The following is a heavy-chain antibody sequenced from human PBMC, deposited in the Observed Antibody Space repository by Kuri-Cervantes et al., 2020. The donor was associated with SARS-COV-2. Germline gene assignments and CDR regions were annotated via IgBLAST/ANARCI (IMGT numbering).Heavy chain of an antibody. CDR2: ISWDGGST. CDR3: SSGWRQREWYY. J-gene: IGHJ4*02. CDR1: GFTFGNYF. Sequence: GGSLRLSCATSGFTFGNYFMHWVRQRPGKGLEWVSVISWDGGSTYYADSAKGRFTISRDNSKDPLFLQMNSLRSEDTALYYCSSGWRQREWYYWGQGTMVTVSS. D-gene: IGHD5-18*01. V-gene: IGHV3-43*01.